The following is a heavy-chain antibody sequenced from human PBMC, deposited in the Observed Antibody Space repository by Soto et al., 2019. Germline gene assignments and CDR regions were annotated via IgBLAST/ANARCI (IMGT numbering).Heavy chain of an antibody. CDR2: ISGNGDST. D-gene: IGHD3-10*01. J-gene: IGHJ4*02. CDR3: TSYGSGSYYKY. CDR1: GFTFSRYA. V-gene: IGHV3-64*01. Sequence: EVQLVESGGGLVQPGGSLRLSCAASGFTFSRYAMHWVRQAPGKGLEYVSAISGNGDSTYYANSVKGRFTISRDNSKNTLYLKMGSLRAEDMAVYYCTSYGSGSYYKYWGQGTLVTVSS.